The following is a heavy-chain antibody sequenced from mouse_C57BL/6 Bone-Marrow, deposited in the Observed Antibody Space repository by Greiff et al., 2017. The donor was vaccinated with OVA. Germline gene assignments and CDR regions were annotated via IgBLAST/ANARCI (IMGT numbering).Heavy chain of an antibody. J-gene: IGHJ2*01. CDR3: ARHVRITTVVDFDY. V-gene: IGHV5-6*01. CDR1: GFTFSSYG. D-gene: IGHD1-1*01. Sequence: EVHLVESGGDLVKPGGSLKLSCAASGFTFSSYGMSWVRQTPDKRLEWVATISSGGGYTYYPDSVKGRFTISRDNAENTLYLKMSSLKSEDTAMYYCARHVRITTVVDFDYWGQGTTLTVSS. CDR2: ISSGGGYT.